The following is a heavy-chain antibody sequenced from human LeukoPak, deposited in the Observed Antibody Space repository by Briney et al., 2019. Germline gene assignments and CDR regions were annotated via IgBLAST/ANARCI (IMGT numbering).Heavy chain of an antibody. V-gene: IGHV3-23*01. J-gene: IGHJ5*01. CDR1: GFTFSSYA. CDR3: ARAYSSSWYDF. D-gene: IGHD6-13*01. CDR2: ISSSGGST. Sequence: PGGSLRLSCAASGFTFSSYAMSWVRQAPGKGLEWVSGISSSGGSTYYADSVKGRFTISRDNSKNTLYLQINSVRAEDTAVYYCARAYSSSWYDFWGQGTLVTVSS.